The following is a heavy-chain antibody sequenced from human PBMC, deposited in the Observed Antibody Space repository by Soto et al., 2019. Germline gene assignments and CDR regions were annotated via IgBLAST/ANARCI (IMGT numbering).Heavy chain of an antibody. Sequence: PSETLSLTCTVSGGSISSYYWSWIRQPPGKGLEWIGYIYYSGSTNYNPSLKSRVTISVDTSKNQFSLKLSSVTAADTAVYYCARHGSLIAVAGTYYFDYWGQGTLVTVSS. J-gene: IGHJ4*02. CDR2: IYYSGST. CDR1: GGSISSYY. D-gene: IGHD6-19*01. CDR3: ARHGSLIAVAGTYYFDY. V-gene: IGHV4-59*08.